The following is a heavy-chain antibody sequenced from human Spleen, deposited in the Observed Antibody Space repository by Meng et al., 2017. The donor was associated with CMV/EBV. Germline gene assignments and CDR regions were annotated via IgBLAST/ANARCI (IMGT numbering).Heavy chain of an antibody. Sequence: LSLTCAASGFTFSSYGMHWVRQAPGKGLEWVAFIRYDGSNKYYADSVKGRFTISRDNSKNTLYLQMNSLRAEDTAVYYCAKSWDDFWRGLLQHWGQGTLVTVSS. CDR1: GFTFSSYG. J-gene: IGHJ1*01. CDR2: IRYDGSNK. V-gene: IGHV3-30*02. D-gene: IGHD3-3*01. CDR3: AKSWDDFWRGLLQH.